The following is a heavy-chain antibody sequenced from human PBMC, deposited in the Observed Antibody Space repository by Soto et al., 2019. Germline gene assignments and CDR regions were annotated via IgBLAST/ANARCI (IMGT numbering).Heavy chain of an antibody. Sequence: QLHLVQSGAVVKKPGASVTVSCSASGYPVTAYYMHWVRQAPGRGLEWMGGINPATGAAKYTQTLQGRGTMAGEPSNSIVIMELRGLASDDTAVFFFARGGGVGVAGSAAFDMWGQGTLFTVSS. CDR3: ARGGGVGVAGSAAFDM. V-gene: IGHV1-2*02. D-gene: IGHD3-3*01. J-gene: IGHJ3*02. CDR1: GYPVTAYY. CDR2: INPATGAA.